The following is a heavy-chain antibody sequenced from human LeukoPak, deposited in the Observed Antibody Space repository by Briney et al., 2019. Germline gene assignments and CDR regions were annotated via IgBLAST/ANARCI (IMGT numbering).Heavy chain of an antibody. V-gene: IGHV1-69*06. J-gene: IGHJ5*02. Sequence: SVKVSCKASGGTFSSYAISWVRQAPGQGLEWMGGIIPIFGTANYAQKFQGRVAITADKSTSTAYMELSSLRSEDTAVYYCARGLSYDILTGLPNWFDPWGQGTLVTVSS. CDR1: GGTFSSYA. CDR3: ARGLSYDILTGLPNWFDP. D-gene: IGHD3-9*01. CDR2: IIPIFGTA.